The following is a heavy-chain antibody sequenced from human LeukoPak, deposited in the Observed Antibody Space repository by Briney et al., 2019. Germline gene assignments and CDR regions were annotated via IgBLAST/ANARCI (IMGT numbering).Heavy chain of an antibody. D-gene: IGHD6-19*01. CDR3: ARDLYYRGWPPYGFDI. J-gene: IGHJ3*02. V-gene: IGHV3-21*01. Sequence: GGSLRLSCAASGFTFSHYSMNWVRQAPGKGLEWVSSISSSSAYIYYVDPVKGRFTISRDNAKNSLFLQMNSLRAEDTAVYYCARDLYYRGWPPYGFDIRGQGTMVTVSS. CDR2: ISSSSAYI. CDR1: GFTFSHYS.